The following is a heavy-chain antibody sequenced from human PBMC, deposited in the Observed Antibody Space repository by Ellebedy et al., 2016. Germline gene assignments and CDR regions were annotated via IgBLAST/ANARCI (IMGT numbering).Heavy chain of an antibody. Sequence: SETLSLTXTVSGGSISSSSYYWGWIRQPPGKGLEWIGSIYYSGSTYYNPSLKSRVTISVDTSKNQFSLKLSSVTAADTAVYYCARAKGWSIAAARWFDPWGQGTLVTVSS. CDR3: ARAKGWSIAAARWFDP. D-gene: IGHD6-13*01. V-gene: IGHV4-39*01. CDR1: GGSISSSSYY. CDR2: IYYSGST. J-gene: IGHJ5*02.